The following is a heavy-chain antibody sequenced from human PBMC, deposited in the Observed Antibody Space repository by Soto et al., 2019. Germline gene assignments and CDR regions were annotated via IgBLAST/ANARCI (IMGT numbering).Heavy chain of an antibody. D-gene: IGHD5-18*01. CDR1: GGSVSSGSYY. V-gene: IGHV4-61*01. CDR2: IYYSGST. Sequence: XXTLSLRYTVSGGSVSSGSYYWSWIRQPPGKGLEWIGYIYYSGSTNYNPSLKSRVTISVDTSKNQFSLKLSSVTAADTAVYYCARAVNTGYSYGSFPYWGQGTLVTVSS. CDR3: ARAVNTGYSYGSFPY. J-gene: IGHJ4*02.